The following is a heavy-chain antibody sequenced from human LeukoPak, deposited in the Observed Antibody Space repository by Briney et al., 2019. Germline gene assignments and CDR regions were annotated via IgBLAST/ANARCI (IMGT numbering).Heavy chain of an antibody. CDR2: ISSRSSYI. J-gene: IGHJ4*02. Sequence: PGGSLRLSCAASGFTFSTYTMNWVRQVPGKGLEWVSSISSRSSYIYYADSVKGRFTTSRDNAKNSLYLKMNSLRAEDTAVYSCTTDGVGIDGATFDYWGQGILVPVSS. V-gene: IGHV3-21*01. D-gene: IGHD1-14*01. CDR3: TTDGVGIDGATFDY. CDR1: GFTFSTYT.